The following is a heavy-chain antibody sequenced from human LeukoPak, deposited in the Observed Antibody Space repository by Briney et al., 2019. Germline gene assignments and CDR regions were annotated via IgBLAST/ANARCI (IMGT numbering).Heavy chain of an antibody. J-gene: IGHJ4*02. CDR2: IVVGSGNT. CDR1: GFTFTSSA. CDR3: AADPGYSSGWYSNGY. Sequence: SAKVSCKASGFTFTSSAVQWVRQARGQRLEWIGWIVVGSGNTNYAQKFQERVTITRDMSTSTAYMELSSLRSEDTAVYYCAADPGYSSGWYSNGYWGQGTLVTVSS. D-gene: IGHD6-19*01. V-gene: IGHV1-58*01.